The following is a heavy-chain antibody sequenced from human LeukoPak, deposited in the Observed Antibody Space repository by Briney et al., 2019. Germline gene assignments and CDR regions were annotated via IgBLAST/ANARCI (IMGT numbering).Heavy chain of an antibody. Sequence: PSETLSLTCAVYGGSFSGYYWSWIRRPPGKGLEWIGEINHSGSTNYNPSLKSRVTISVDTSKNQFSLKLSSVTAADTAVYYCARGLGSSGALYSSSYFDYWGQGTLVTVSS. CDR1: GGSFSGYY. CDR3: ARGLGSSGALYSSSYFDY. J-gene: IGHJ4*02. D-gene: IGHD6-6*01. CDR2: INHSGST. V-gene: IGHV4-34*01.